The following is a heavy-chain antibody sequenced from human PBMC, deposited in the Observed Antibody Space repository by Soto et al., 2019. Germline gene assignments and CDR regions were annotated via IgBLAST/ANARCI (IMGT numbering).Heavy chain of an antibody. Sequence: QVQLQESGPGLVKPSETLSLTCTVSGGSISSYYWSWIRQPPGKGLEWIGYIYYSGSTNYNPSLKSRVTLSVDTSKNQCSLKLSSVTAADTAVYYCARERVGATTPWFDPWGQGTLVTVSS. J-gene: IGHJ5*02. D-gene: IGHD1-26*01. CDR3: ARERVGATTPWFDP. CDR2: IYYSGST. CDR1: GGSISSYY. V-gene: IGHV4-59*01.